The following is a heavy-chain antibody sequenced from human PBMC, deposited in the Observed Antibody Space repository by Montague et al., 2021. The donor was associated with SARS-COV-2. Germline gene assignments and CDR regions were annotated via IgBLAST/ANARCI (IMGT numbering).Heavy chain of an antibody. D-gene: IGHD1-1*01. CDR1: GGSISCSSYY. J-gene: IGHJ4*02. CDR2: IYYSGST. Sequence: SETLSLTCTVSGGSISCSSYYWGWLRPPPGMGLVWIGSIYYSGSTYYTPSLKSRVTISVDTSKIQFSLKLSSVTAADTAVYYCARHAPFTRRGGNIFDYWGQGTLVTVSS. V-gene: IGHV4-39*01. CDR3: ARHAPFTRRGGNIFDY.